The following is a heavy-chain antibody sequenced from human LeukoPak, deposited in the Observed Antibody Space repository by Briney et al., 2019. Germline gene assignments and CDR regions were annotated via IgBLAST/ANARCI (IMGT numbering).Heavy chain of an antibody. J-gene: IGHJ4*02. V-gene: IGHV3-30*03. CDR3: ATASGIAVADY. Sequence: PGGSLRLSCAASGFTFSNYGMHWVRQAPGKGLEWVAVISYDGSIQYCADSVKGRFTIYRDNSKNTLYLQMNSLRAEDTAVYYCATASGIAVADYWGQGTLVTVSS. CDR1: GFTFSNYG. CDR2: ISYDGSIQ. D-gene: IGHD6-19*01.